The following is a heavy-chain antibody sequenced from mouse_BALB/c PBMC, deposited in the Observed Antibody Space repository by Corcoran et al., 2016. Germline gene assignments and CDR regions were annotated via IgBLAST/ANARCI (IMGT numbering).Heavy chain of an antibody. CDR1: GFSLSTYGTA. V-gene: IGHV8-12*01. D-gene: IGHD2-10*02. J-gene: IGHJ3*01. CDR3: ANRGGYGNSWFAY. CDR2: IGSDDSK. Sequence: QVILKESGPGILQPSQTLSLTCSFSGFSLSTYGTAVNWIRQPSGKGLEWLAQIGSDDSKLYNPFLKSRITISKDTSNSQVFLKITSVDTEESATYDGANRGGYGNSWFAYWGQGTLVTVSA.